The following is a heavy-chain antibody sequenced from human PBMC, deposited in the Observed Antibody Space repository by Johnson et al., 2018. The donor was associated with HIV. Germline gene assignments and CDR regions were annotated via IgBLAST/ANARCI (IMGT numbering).Heavy chain of an antibody. CDR1: GFTFDDYA. CDR2: ISWISGTI. J-gene: IGHJ3*02. V-gene: IGHV3-9*01. CDR3: ARDRGLPGVAEAGNAFDI. D-gene: IGHD6-13*01. Sequence: VHLVESGGGLEQPGRSLRLSCEASGFTFDDYAMHWVRQAPGKGLEWVSGISWISGTIGYADSVKGRFTISRDNAKTSLYLQMNSLRAEDTAVYYCARDRGLPGVAEAGNAFDIWGQGTLVTVSS.